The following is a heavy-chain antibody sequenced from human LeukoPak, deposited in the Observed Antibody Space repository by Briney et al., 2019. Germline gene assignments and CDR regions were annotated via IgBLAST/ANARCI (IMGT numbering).Heavy chain of an antibody. CDR2: ISYDGSNK. Sequence: GRSLRLSCAASGFTFSSYAMHWVRPAPGKGLEWVAVISYDGSNKYYADSVKGRFTISRDNSKNTLYLQMNSLRAEDTAVYYCAKGPLPYYYDSSGLDYWGQGTLVTVSS. CDR3: AKGPLPYYYDSSGLDY. V-gene: IGHV3-30*04. J-gene: IGHJ4*02. CDR1: GFTFSSYA. D-gene: IGHD3-22*01.